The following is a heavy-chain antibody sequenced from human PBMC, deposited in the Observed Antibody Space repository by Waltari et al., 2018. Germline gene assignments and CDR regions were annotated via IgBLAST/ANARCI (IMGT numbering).Heavy chain of an antibody. D-gene: IGHD3-16*02. J-gene: IGHJ4*02. V-gene: IGHV3-72*01. Sequence: EVQLVESGGGLVQPGGSLRLSCAASGFTFSAHYMDWVRQAPGKGLEGVGRMRNRGNSYTTEYAASGKGRFTISRDDSKNSLYLQMNSLETEDTAVYYCARSNSYSPFDYWGQGILVTVSS. CDR1: GFTFSAHY. CDR3: ARSNSYSPFDY. CDR2: MRNRGNSYTT.